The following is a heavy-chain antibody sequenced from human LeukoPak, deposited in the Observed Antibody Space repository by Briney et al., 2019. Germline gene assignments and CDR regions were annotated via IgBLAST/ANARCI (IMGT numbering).Heavy chain of an antibody. J-gene: IGHJ4*02. CDR2: IYYSGST. CDR1: GGSIGSGGYY. D-gene: IGHD3-10*01. Sequence: PSETLSLTCTVSGGSIGSGGYYWSWIRQHPGKGLEWIGYIYYSGSTYYNPSLKSRVTISVDTSKNQFSLKLSSVTAADTAVYYCARAVGSGSYNFDYWGQGTLVTVSS. V-gene: IGHV4-31*03. CDR3: ARAVGSGSYNFDY.